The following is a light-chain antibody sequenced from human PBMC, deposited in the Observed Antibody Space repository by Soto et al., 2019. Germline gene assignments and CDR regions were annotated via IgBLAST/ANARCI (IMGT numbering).Light chain of an antibody. CDR2: EVT. V-gene: IGLV2-8*01. CDR1: SSDVGGYNY. CDR3: SSYAGTAYV. Sequence: QSVLTQPPSASGSPGQSVTISCTGTSSDVGGYNYVSWYQQHPGKAPKLMIYEVTKRPSGVPDRFSGSKSGNTASLTVSGLQAEDEADYYCSSYAGTAYVFGAGTKVIV. J-gene: IGLJ1*01.